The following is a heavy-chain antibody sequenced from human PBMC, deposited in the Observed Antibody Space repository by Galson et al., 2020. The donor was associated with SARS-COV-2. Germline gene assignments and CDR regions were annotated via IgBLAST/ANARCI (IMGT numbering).Heavy chain of an antibody. Sequence: GGSLRLSCEASGFTFSSYAMHWVRQAPGKGLEWVAVISYDGSNKYYADSVKGRFTISRDNSKNTLYLQMNSLRAEDTAVYYCARETIQYSPYYYYMDVWGKGTTVTVSS. V-gene: IGHV3-30*04. CDR2: ISYDGSNK. CDR3: ARETIQYSPYYYYMDV. J-gene: IGHJ6*03. CDR1: GFTFSSYA. D-gene: IGHD2-21*01.